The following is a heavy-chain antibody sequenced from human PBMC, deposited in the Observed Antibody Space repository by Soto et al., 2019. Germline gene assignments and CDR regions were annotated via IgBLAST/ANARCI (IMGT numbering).Heavy chain of an antibody. Sequence: QVQLVESGGGVVQPGRSLRLSCAASGFTFSSYGMHWVRQAPGKGLEWVAVIWYDGSNKYYADSVKGRFTISRDNSKNTLYLQMNSLRAEDTAVYYCARDRPQPDRGGSGWGWYFDLWGRGTLVTVSS. CDR2: IWYDGSNK. CDR1: GFTFSSYG. J-gene: IGHJ2*01. CDR3: ARDRPQPDRGGSGWGWYFDL. V-gene: IGHV3-33*01. D-gene: IGHD2-15*01.